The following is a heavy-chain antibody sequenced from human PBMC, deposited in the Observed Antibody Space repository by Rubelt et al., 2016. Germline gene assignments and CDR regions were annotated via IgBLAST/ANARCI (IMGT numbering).Heavy chain of an antibody. V-gene: IGHV4-39*07. Sequence: QLQLQESGPGLVKPSETLSLTCTVSGGSISSSSYYWGWIRQPPGQGLEWIGSIYYSGSTYYNPSLKSRGTISVDTSKNQCSLKLGSVTAADTAVYYCARDPRAGTTSFDYWGQGTLVTVSS. J-gene: IGHJ4*02. CDR3: ARDPRAGTTSFDY. D-gene: IGHD1-7*01. CDR1: GGSISSSSYY. CDR2: IYYSGST.